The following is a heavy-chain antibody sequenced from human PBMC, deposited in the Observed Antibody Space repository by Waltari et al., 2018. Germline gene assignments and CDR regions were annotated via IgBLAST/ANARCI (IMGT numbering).Heavy chain of an antibody. CDR2: IWYDGSNK. D-gene: IGHD1-26*01. CDR3: ARVVGARLDY. J-gene: IGHJ4*02. Sequence: QVQLVESGGGVVQSGRSLRLSCEASGFTFSSYGMHWVRQAPGKGLEWVAVIWYDGSNKYYAESVKGRFTISRDNSKNTLYLQMNSLRAEDTAVDYWARVVGARLDYWGQGTLVTVSS. V-gene: IGHV3-33*01. CDR1: GFTFSSYG.